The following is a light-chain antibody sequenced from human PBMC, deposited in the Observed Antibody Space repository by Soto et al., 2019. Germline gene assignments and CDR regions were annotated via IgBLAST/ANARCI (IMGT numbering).Light chain of an antibody. Sequence: EVVLTQSPATLSLSPGERATLSCRASQSVSSYLAWYQQKPGQAPRLLIYDVSKRATGIPARISGSGSGTDFTLTISSLEPEDFAVYYCQQRSNWPITFGQGTRLAMK. CDR3: QQRSNWPIT. CDR1: QSVSSY. J-gene: IGKJ5*01. CDR2: DVS. V-gene: IGKV3-11*01.